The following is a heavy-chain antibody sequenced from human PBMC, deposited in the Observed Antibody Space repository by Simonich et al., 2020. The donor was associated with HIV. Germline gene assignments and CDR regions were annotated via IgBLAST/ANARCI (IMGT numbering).Heavy chain of an antibody. V-gene: IGHV3-7*01. CDR2: IKQDGRGK. D-gene: IGHD3-3*01. Sequence: EVKLVESGGGSVQPGGSLRLSCAASGFTFSSYWMTWVRQAPGKGLEWVANIKQDGRGKYYVDSVKGRFTISRDNAKNSLYLQMNTLRAEDTAVYYCARGWDGSSSSLDDYWGQGTLVTVSS. CDR3: ARGWDGSSSSLDDY. CDR1: GFTFSSYW. J-gene: IGHJ4*02.